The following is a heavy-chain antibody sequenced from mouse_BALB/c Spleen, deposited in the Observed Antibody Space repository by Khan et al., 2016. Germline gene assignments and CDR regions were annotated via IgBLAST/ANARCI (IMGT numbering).Heavy chain of an antibody. Sequence: QVQLQQSGPGLVAPSQSLSITCTVSGFSLTNSGVHWVRQPPGKGLDWLGVIWAGGSTVYNSALMSRLSITKDNSQNQVFLKMNSLQTDDTDMYYCARDDQDYDAWFASWGQGTLVTVSA. CDR3: ARDDQDYDAWFAS. V-gene: IGHV2-9*02. J-gene: IGHJ3*01. D-gene: IGHD2-4*01. CDR1: GFSLTNSG. CDR2: IWAGGST.